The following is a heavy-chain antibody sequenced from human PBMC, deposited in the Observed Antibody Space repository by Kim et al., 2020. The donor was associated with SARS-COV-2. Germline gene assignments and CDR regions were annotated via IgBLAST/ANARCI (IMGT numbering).Heavy chain of an antibody. J-gene: IGHJ4*02. CDR2: T. Sequence: TDYAGAVKGRFAISRDNFENTLYLLMNSLRAEDTAVYYCAKARLAARDYDYWGQGTLVTVSS. V-gene: IGHV3-23*01. CDR3: AKARLAARDYDY. D-gene: IGHD6-6*01.